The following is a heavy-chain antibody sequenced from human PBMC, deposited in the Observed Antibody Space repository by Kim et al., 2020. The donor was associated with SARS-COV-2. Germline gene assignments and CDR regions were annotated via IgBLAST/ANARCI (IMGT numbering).Heavy chain of an antibody. CDR3: AREPPRVVVAATPEHYYYGMDV. J-gene: IGHJ6*02. CDR1: GYTFTSYY. CDR2: INPSGGST. D-gene: IGHD2-15*01. Sequence: ASVKVSCKASGYTFTSYYMHWVRQAPGQGLEWMGIINPSGGSTSYAQKFQGRVTMTRDTSTSTVYMELSSLRSEDTAVYYWAREPPRVVVAATPEHYYYGMDVWGQGTTVTVSS. V-gene: IGHV1-46*01.